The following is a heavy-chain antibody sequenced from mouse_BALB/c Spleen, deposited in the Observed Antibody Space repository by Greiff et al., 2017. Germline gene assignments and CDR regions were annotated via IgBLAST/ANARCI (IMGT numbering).Heavy chain of an antibody. V-gene: IGHV2-9*02. CDR3: ARDKDYDGYYAMDY. J-gene: IGHJ4*01. Sequence: VKLVESGPGLVAPSQSLSITCTVSGFSLTSYGVHWVRQPPGKGLEWLGVIWAGGSTNYNSALMSRLSISKDNSKSQVFLKMNSLQTDDTAMYYCARDKDYDGYYAMDYWGQGTSVTVSS. CDR2: IWAGGST. D-gene: IGHD2-4*01. CDR1: GFSLTSYG.